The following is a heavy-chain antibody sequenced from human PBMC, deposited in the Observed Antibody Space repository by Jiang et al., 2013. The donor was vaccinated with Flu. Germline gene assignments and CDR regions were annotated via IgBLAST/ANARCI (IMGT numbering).Heavy chain of an antibody. CDR2: ISPGGATK. D-gene: IGHD6-19*01. CDR1: DYTFNTYY. J-gene: IGHJ4*02. CDR3: AKEGLPGRVVDGKEYYFDS. Sequence: GAEVKKPGVSVKISCEASDYTFNTYYVHWVRQAPGQGLEWVGIISPGGATKTYAQKLRGRVIMTRDPSTNTAYMELSSLRSEDTGVYYCAKEGLPGRVVDGKEYYFDSWGQGTLVTVSS. V-gene: IGHV1-46*02.